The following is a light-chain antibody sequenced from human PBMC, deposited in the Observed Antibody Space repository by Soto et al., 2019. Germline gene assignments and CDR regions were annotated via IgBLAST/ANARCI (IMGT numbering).Light chain of an antibody. V-gene: IGKV3-15*01. CDR2: DVS. CDR1: QGVTTN. J-gene: IGKJ2*01. Sequence: EIVMTQSPASLSVSPGERVTLSCRAGQGVTTNFAWYQQKSGQSPRLLIYDVSTRATGVPARFSGTGSETDFTLTISGLQSEDSAVYYCQQYKNWPPYTFGQGTKLEIK. CDR3: QQYKNWPPYT.